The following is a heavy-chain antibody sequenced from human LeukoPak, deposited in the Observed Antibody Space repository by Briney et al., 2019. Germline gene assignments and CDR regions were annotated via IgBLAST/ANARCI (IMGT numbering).Heavy chain of an antibody. CDR2: ISAYNGNT. V-gene: IGHV1-18*01. J-gene: IGHJ6*02. Sequence: ASVKVSFKASGYTFTSYGISWVRQAPGQGLEWMGWISAYNGNTNYAQKLQGRVTMTTDTSTSTAYMELRSLRSDDTAVYYCAREKTLRYFDWLNYYYGMDVWGQGTTVTVSS. CDR3: AREKTLRYFDWLNYYYGMDV. D-gene: IGHD3-9*01. CDR1: GYTFTSYG.